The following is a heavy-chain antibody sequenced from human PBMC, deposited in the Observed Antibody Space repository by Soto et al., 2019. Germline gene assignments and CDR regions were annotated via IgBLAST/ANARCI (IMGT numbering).Heavy chain of an antibody. Sequence: TLSLTCTVSGGSISSYYWSWIRQPPGKGLEWIGYIYYSGSTNYNPSLKSRVTISVDTSKNQFSLKLGSVTAADTAVYYCARTTRGYPYYFDYWGQGTLVTVSS. J-gene: IGHJ4*02. CDR3: ARTTRGYPYYFDY. CDR1: GGSISSYY. CDR2: IYYSGST. V-gene: IGHV4-59*01. D-gene: IGHD3-22*01.